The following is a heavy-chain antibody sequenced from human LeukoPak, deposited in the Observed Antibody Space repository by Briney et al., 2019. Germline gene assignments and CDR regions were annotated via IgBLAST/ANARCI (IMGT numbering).Heavy chain of an antibody. CDR3: ARTGYYYDSSDY. CDR1: GGSFSGYY. CDR2: INHSGST. J-gene: IGHJ4*02. D-gene: IGHD3-22*01. Sequence: SETLSLTCAVYGGSFSGYYWSWIRQPPGKGLEWIGEINHSGSTNYNPSLMSRVTISVDTSKNQFSLKLSSVTAADTAVYYCARTGYYYDSSDYWGQGTLVTVSS. V-gene: IGHV4-34*01.